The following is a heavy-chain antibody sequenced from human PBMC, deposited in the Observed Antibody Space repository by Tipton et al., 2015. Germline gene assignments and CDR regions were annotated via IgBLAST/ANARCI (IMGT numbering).Heavy chain of an antibody. V-gene: IGHV1-69*01. Sequence: QSGAEGKKPGSSVKVSCKASGGTFRSFAISWVRQAPGQGLEWMGAIIPILAITQYAQNFQGRVTITADGSTSTVYMELSSLRSGDTAVYYYAIDRDPSYYGGNSNDCFGPWGQAALVSVSS. D-gene: IGHD4-23*01. CDR2: IIPILAIT. CDR3: AIDRDPSYYGGNSNDCFGP. J-gene: IGHJ5*02. CDR1: GGTFRSFA.